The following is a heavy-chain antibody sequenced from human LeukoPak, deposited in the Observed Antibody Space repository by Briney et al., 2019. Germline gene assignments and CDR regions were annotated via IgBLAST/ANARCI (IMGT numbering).Heavy chain of an antibody. Sequence: SETLSLTCTVSGGSISSHYWSWIRQPPGKGLEWIGYIYYSGSTNYNPSLKSRVTISVDTSKNQFSLKLSSVSAADTAVYYCATGEQAYYFDYWGQGYLVTVSS. V-gene: IGHV4-59*11. CDR3: ATGEQAYYFDY. D-gene: IGHD3-10*01. CDR1: GGSISSHY. J-gene: IGHJ4*02. CDR2: IYYSGST.